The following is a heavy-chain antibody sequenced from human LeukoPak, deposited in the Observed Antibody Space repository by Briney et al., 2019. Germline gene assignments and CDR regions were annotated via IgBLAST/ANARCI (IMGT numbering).Heavy chain of an antibody. V-gene: IGHV4-39*01. Sequence: SETLSLTCTVSGGSISSSSYYWGWIRQPPGKGLEWIGSIYYSGSTYYNPSLKSRVTISVDTSKNQFSLKLSSVTAADTAVYYCARGFFGVLDYWGQGTLVTVSS. CDR2: IYYSGST. D-gene: IGHD3-3*01. CDR3: ARGFFGVLDY. J-gene: IGHJ4*02. CDR1: GGSISSSSYY.